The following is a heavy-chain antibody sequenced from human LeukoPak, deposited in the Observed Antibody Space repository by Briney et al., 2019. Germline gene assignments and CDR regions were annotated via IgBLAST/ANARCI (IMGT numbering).Heavy chain of an antibody. V-gene: IGHV1-69*05. J-gene: IGHJ4*02. Sequence: SVKVSCKASGGTFSSYAISWVRQAPGQGLEWMGGIIPIFGTANYAQKFQGRVTITTDESTSTAYMELSSLRSEDTAVYYCARGPMTTVTPFDYWGQGTLVTVSS. CDR3: ARGPMTTVTPFDY. D-gene: IGHD4-17*01. CDR1: GGTFSSYA. CDR2: IIPIFGTA.